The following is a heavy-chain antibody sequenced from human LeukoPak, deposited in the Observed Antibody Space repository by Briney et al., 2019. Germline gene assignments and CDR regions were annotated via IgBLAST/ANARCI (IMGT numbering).Heavy chain of an antibody. D-gene: IGHD5-12*01. CDR3: GATIVRRGPFDS. V-gene: IGHV4-4*09. J-gene: IGHJ4*02. CDR2: IYTSGIT. Sequence: SETLSLTCTASGGSISNYYWSWIRQPPGKGLEWIGYIYTSGITDYNPSLKSRVTISVDTSKNQFSPKLSSVTAADAAVYYCGATIVRRGPFDSWGQGTLVTVSS. CDR1: GGSISNYY.